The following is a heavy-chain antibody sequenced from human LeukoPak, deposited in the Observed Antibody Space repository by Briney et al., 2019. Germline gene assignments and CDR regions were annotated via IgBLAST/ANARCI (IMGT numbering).Heavy chain of an antibody. CDR3: ARANYDSSGYYLLGYFDY. J-gene: IGHJ4*02. Sequence: SETLSLTCTVSGGSISIYYWSWIRQPPGKGLEWIGYIYYSGSTNYNPSLKSRVTISVDTSKNQFSLKLSSVTAADTAVYYCARANYDSSGYYLLGYFDYWGQGTLVTVSS. V-gene: IGHV4-59*01. CDR2: IYYSGST. D-gene: IGHD3-22*01. CDR1: GGSISIYY.